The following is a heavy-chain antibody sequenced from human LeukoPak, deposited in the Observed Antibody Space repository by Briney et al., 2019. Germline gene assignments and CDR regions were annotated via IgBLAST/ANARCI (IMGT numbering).Heavy chain of an antibody. J-gene: IGHJ4*02. D-gene: IGHD3-22*01. CDR1: GGTFSSYA. CDR2: IIPIFGTA. CDR3: ARDHYYDSSGTPLD. V-gene: IGHV1-69*05. Sequence: GASVKVSCKASGGTFSSYAISWVRQAPGQGLEWMGGIIPIFGTANYAQKFQGRVTITTDESTSTAYMELSSLRSEDTAVYYCARDHYYDSSGTPLDWGQGTLVTVSS.